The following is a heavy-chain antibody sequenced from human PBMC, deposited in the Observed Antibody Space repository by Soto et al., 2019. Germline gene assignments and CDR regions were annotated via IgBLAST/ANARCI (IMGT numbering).Heavy chain of an antibody. J-gene: IGHJ4*02. CDR3: AKDRGTTVIAN. Sequence: GGSLRLSCAASGFTFDDYAMHWVRQAPGKGLEWVSGISWNSGSIGYADSVKGRFTISRDNAKNSLYLQMNSLRAEDTALYYCAKDRGTTVIANWGQGTLVTVSS. V-gene: IGHV3-9*01. CDR2: ISWNSGSI. D-gene: IGHD4-17*01. CDR1: GFTFDDYA.